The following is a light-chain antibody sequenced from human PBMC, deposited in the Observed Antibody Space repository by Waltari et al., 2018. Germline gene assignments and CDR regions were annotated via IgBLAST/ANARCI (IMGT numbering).Light chain of an antibody. CDR3: QVWDSGSNHYV. Sequence: SYELTQPPSVSVAPGQTARITCDGDKIGSKNVHWYQHKPGQAPVLVVYDDGDRPSGVPVRFAGSNAGNTAALTISRVDAGDEAEYYGQVWDSGSNHYVFGTVTKVTVL. J-gene: IGLJ1*01. CDR2: DDG. V-gene: IGLV3-21*02. CDR1: KIGSKN.